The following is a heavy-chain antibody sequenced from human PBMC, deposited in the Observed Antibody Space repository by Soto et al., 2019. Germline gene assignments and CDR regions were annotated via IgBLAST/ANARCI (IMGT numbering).Heavy chain of an antibody. CDR2: IRSKSDGGTT. CDR1: GLTFNYAW. CDR3: TTRRDYYYYYGMDV. Sequence: GGSLRLSCAASGLTFNYAWMTWVRQAPGKGLEWVGRIRSKSDGGTTDYAALVKGRFTISRDDSKNMLFLQMNSLKTEDTAMYYCTTRRDYYYYYGMDVWGQGTTVTVSS. V-gene: IGHV3-15*01. J-gene: IGHJ6*02.